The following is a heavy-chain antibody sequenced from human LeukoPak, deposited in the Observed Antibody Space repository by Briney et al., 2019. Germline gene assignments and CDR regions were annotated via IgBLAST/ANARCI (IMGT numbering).Heavy chain of an antibody. CDR1: GVSISSRNSW. D-gene: IGHD3-16*02. J-gene: IGHJ5*02. Sequence: SETLSLTCTVSGVSISSRNSWWDWIRQSPGKGLEWIGAIYVNGSTDYNSSLKSRVTLFIDTSRNQFSLRLTSVTATDTAVYFCARRIVPGGGNWLEPWGQGTLVTVSS. CDR3: ARRIVPGGGNWLEP. V-gene: IGHV4-39*01. CDR2: IYVNGST.